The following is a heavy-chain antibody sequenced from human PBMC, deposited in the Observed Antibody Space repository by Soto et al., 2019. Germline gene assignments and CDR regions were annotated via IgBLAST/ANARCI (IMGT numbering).Heavy chain of an antibody. V-gene: IGHV4-31*03. CDR2: IYYSGST. CDR3: ARDPTYYGSGRSV. CDR1: GGSISSGGYY. D-gene: IGHD3-10*01. J-gene: IGHJ6*02. Sequence: QVQLQESGPGLVKPSQTLSLTCTVSGGSISSGGYYWSWIRQHPGKGLEWIGYIYYSGSTYYNPSLRSRVTISVDTSKNQCSLKLSSVTAADTAVYYCARDPTYYGSGRSVWGQGTTVTVSS.